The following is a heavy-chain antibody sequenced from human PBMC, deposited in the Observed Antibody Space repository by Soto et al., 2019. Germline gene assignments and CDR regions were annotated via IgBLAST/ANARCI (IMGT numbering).Heavy chain of an antibody. V-gene: IGHV4-59*08. Sequence: QVQLQESGPGLVKPSETLSLTCTVSGGSISSYYWSWIRQPPGKGLEWIGYIYYSGSTNYNPSLKGRVTISVDTSKNQFSLKLSSVTAADTAVYYCARLTGGWFAEPADYWGQGTLVTVSS. CDR3: ARLTGGWFAEPADY. D-gene: IGHD6-19*01. CDR2: IYYSGST. J-gene: IGHJ4*02. CDR1: GGSISSYY.